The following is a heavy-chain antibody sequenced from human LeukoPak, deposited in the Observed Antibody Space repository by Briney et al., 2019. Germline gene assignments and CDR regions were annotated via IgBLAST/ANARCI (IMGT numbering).Heavy chain of an antibody. V-gene: IGHV4-61*02. J-gene: IGHJ4*02. CDR3: ARALLGCLHCLDY. CDR2: IYTSGST. D-gene: IGHD2-15*01. CDR1: SVSISSGSYY. Sequence: SQTLSLTCTLSSVSISSGSYYWSSIRQPAGKGLERIGRIYTSGSTNYNPSLKSRVTISVDTSKNQFSLKLSSVTAADTAVYYCARALLGCLHCLDYWGQGTLVTVS.